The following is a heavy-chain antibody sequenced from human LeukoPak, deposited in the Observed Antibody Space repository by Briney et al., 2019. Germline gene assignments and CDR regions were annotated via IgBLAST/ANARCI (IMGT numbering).Heavy chain of an antibody. D-gene: IGHD6-13*01. CDR2: ISSSSSYI. CDR3: ARDPPRIAAAGYYFDY. V-gene: IGHV3-21*01. CDR1: GFTSSSYS. J-gene: IGHJ4*02. Sequence: GGSLRLSCAASGFTSSSYSMNWVRLAPGKGLEWVSSISSSSSYIYYADSVKGRFTISRDNAKNSLYLQMNSLRAEDTAVYYCARDPPRIAAAGYYFDYWGQGTLVTVSS.